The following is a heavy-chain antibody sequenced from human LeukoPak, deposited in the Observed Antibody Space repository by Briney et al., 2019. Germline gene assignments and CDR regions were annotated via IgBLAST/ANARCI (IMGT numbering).Heavy chain of an antibody. D-gene: IGHD3-16*02. CDR1: GGSVDSTNW. Sequence: PSETLSLTCDVSGGSVDSTNWWNWVRQPPGKGLEWIGEIHHDGRINYNPSLKSRVTLSVDKSKNQFSLRLNSVTAADTAMYCARSHDHLWGNYPDYWGQGTLVTVSS. J-gene: IGHJ4*02. CDR3: ARSHDHLWGNYPDY. V-gene: IGHV4/OR15-8*01. CDR2: IHHDGRI.